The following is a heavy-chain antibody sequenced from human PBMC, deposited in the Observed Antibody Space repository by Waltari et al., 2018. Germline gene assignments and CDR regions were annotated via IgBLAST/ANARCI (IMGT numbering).Heavy chain of an antibody. Sequence: EVQMVESGGGLIQPGGSLRLSCAAAGFTVSSNYMSWVRQAPGKGLEWVSVIYSGGSTYYADSVKGRFTISRDNSKNTLCLQMNSLRAEDTAVYYCASRVIRFGELLPYWGQGTLVTVSS. CDR3: ASRVIRFGELLPY. V-gene: IGHV3-53*01. D-gene: IGHD3-10*01. J-gene: IGHJ4*02. CDR1: GFTVSSNY. CDR2: IYSGGST.